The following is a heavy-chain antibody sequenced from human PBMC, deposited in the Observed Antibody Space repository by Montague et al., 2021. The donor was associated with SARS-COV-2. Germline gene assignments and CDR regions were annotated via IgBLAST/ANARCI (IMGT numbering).Heavy chain of an antibody. V-gene: IGHV4-59*01. CDR3: ACHPWDLSYDY. J-gene: IGHJ4*02. CDR1: GGSISGYY. CDR2: IHDSGKT. Sequence: SETLSLTCTVSGGSISGYYWSWIRQPPGTGLEWIGYIHDSGKTYYNPSLRSRVTISVDMSKNKYSLKMTSVTAADTAVYYCACHPWDLSYDYWGQGTLVNVSS. D-gene: IGHD1-26*01.